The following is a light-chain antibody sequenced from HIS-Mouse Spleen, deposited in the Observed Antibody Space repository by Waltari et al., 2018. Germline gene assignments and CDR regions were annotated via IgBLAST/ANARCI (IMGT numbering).Light chain of an antibody. Sequence: QSALTQPASVSGSPGQSITISCPGTSRHVGSYNLVSWYQQHPGKAPQLMIYEGSKRPSGVSNRFSGSKSGNTASLTISGLQAEDEADYYCCSYAGSSIWVFGGGTKLTVL. V-gene: IGLV2-23*01. CDR3: CSYAGSSIWV. CDR1: SRHVGSYNL. CDR2: EGS. J-gene: IGLJ3*02.